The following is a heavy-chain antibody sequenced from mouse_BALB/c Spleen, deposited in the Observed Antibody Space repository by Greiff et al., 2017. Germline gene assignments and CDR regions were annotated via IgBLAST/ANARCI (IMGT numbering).Heavy chain of an antibody. D-gene: IGHD2-4*01. CDR2: IYPGDGST. CDR3: NGAYDLRRGFAY. V-gene: IGHV1S56*01. Sequence: QVQLQQSGPELVKPGALVKISCKASGYTFTSYDINWVKQRPGQGLEWIGWIYPGDGSTKYNEKFKGKATLTADKSSSTAYMQLSSLTSEDTAVYYCNGAYDLRRGFAYWGQGTLVTVSA. J-gene: IGHJ3*01. CDR1: GYTFTSYD.